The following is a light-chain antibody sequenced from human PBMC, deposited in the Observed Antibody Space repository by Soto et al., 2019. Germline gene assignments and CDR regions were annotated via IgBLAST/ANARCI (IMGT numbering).Light chain of an antibody. CDR1: QSVSSK. V-gene: IGKV3-15*01. CDR2: GIS. J-gene: IGKJ2*01. CDR3: QQYNNWPHT. Sequence: EIVMTQSPATLSVSPGERASLSCRASQSVSSKLAWFQQKPGQAPSLLIYGISTRATGVPVRFSGSGSGTEFTLTINSLQSEDFALYYCQQYNNWPHTFGQGTKVDIK.